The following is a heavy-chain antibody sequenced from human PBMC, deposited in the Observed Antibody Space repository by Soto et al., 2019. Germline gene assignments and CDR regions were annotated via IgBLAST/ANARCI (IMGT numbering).Heavy chain of an antibody. D-gene: IGHD3-10*01. Sequence: ASVKVSCKASGGTFTSYGISWVRQAPGQGLEWMGWISAYNGNTNYAQKLQGRVTMTTDTSTSTAYMELRSLRSDETAVYYCARDLSDYYAYYFDYWGQGTLVTVSS. CDR1: GGTFTSYG. V-gene: IGHV1-18*01. J-gene: IGHJ4*02. CDR3: ARDLSDYYAYYFDY. CDR2: ISAYNGNT.